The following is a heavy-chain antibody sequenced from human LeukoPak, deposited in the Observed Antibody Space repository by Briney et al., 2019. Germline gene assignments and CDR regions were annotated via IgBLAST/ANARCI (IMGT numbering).Heavy chain of an antibody. J-gene: IGHJ4*02. D-gene: IGHD3-10*01. CDR3: SRLHYGESNFDF. CDR2: VYYSGIT. CDR1: GGSISSSSYY. V-gene: IGHV4-39*01. Sequence: TSETLSLTCTVSGGSISSSSYYWGWVRQPPGKGLEWIGSVYYSGITNNNPSLKSRVTISVDTSKNQFSLKLSSATAADTAVYYCSRLHYGESNFDFWGQGILVTVSS.